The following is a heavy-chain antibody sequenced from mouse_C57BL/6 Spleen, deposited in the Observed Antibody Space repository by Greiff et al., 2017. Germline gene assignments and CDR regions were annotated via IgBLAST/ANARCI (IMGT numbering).Heavy chain of an antibody. Sequence: EVQLQESGGGLVKPGGSLKLSCAASGFTFTSYAMPWVRQTPEKRLEWVGTISDGGSYTYYPENVKGRFTFSRDNAKNNLYLQMSHLKAEDTAMYYCARPVTGWFAYWGQGTLVTVSA. CDR3: ARPVTGWFAY. CDR2: ISDGGSYT. J-gene: IGHJ3*01. CDR1: GFTFTSYA. V-gene: IGHV5-4*01. D-gene: IGHD2-13*01.